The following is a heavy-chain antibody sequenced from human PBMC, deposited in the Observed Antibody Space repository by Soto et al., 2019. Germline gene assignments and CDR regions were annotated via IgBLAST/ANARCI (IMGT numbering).Heavy chain of an antibody. CDR3: ARLFADSSGWPWPYYYGMDV. D-gene: IGHD6-19*01. J-gene: IGHJ6*02. CDR2: IDWDDDK. V-gene: IGHV2-70*11. Sequence: SGPTLVNPTQTLTLTCTFSGFSLSTSGMCVSWIRQPPGKALEWLARIDWDDDKYYSTSLKTRLTISKDTSKNQVVLTMTNMDPVDTATYYCARLFADSSGWPWPYYYGMDVWGQGTTVTVSS. CDR1: GFSLSTSGMC.